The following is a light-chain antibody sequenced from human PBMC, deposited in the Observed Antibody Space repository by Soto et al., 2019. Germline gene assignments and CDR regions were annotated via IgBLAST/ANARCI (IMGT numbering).Light chain of an antibody. J-gene: IGKJ1*01. V-gene: IGKV1-17*01. Sequence: DVQMTQSPFSLSASVGDRVTITCRASQDIRSSLGWYQQKPGRAPTRLIYGASHLQSGVPSRFSGSGSGTEFTLTISSLHPDDFATYYCLQHNSYPLTFGQGTKVEIK. CDR1: QDIRSS. CDR2: GAS. CDR3: LQHNSYPLT.